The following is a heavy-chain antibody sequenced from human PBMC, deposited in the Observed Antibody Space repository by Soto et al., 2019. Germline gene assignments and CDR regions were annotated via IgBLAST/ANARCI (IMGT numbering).Heavy chain of an antibody. CDR1: GFTFSDEN. CDR3: ARDSDCHSTSCFFPPHV. CDR2: ISGGGSYI. Sequence: GGSLRLSCSASGFTFSDENMSWVRQVPGKGLEWVSGISGGGSYIFYADSVQGRLSISRDNPKNSLFLEMNSLRVEDTAVYYCARDSDCHSTSCFFPPHVWGQGTTVTVSS. J-gene: IGHJ6*02. D-gene: IGHD2-2*01. V-gene: IGHV3-21*06.